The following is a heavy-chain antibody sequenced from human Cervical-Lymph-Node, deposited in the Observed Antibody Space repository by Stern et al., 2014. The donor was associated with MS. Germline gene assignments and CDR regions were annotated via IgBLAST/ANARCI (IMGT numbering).Heavy chain of an antibody. CDR2: IVPMFAKA. CDR3: ARERSIHYPAFAP. V-gene: IGHV1-69*01. D-gene: IGHD3-10*01. J-gene: IGHJ5*02. CDR1: GGSFKSYA. Sequence: VQLGESGAEVKKPGSSVRVSCKASGGSFKSYAFNWLRQDPGQGLEWMGDIVPMFAKANYAQKFQGRVTVTADEATNTVDMELSFLTSEDTAVYYCARERSIHYPAFAPWGQGTLVTVSS.